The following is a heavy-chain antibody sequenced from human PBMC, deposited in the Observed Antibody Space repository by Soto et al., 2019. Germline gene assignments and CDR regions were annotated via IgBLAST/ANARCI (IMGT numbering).Heavy chain of an antibody. CDR3: ARYGSPYNWNDDWFDP. Sequence: QVQLQQWGAGLLKPSETLSLTCAVYGGSFSGYYWSWIRQPPGKGLEWIGEINHSGSTNYNPSLKSRVTISVYTSKNQFSLKLSSVTAADTAVYYCARYGSPYNWNDDWFDPWGQGTLVTVSS. CDR1: GGSFSGYY. V-gene: IGHV4-34*01. J-gene: IGHJ5*02. CDR2: INHSGST. D-gene: IGHD1-1*01.